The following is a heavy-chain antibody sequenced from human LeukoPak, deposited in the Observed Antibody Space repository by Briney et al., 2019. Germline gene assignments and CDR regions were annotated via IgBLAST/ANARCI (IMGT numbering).Heavy chain of an antibody. V-gene: IGHV3-23*01. J-gene: IGHJ4*02. CDR3: AKIVNYYGSGSYYTTLDY. Sequence: GGSLRLSCAAPGFTFSSYAMSWVRQAPGKGLEWVSAISGSGGSTYYADSVKGRFTISRDNSKNTLYLQMNSLRAEDTAVYYCAKIVNYYGSGSYYTTLDYWGQGTLVTVSS. CDR1: GFTFSSYA. D-gene: IGHD3-10*01. CDR2: ISGSGGST.